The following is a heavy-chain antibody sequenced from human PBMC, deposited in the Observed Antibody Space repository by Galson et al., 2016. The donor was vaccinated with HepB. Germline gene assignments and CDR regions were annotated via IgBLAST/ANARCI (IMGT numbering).Heavy chain of an antibody. CDR1: GTSIGTGSW. J-gene: IGHJ5*02. Sequence: RRTLSLTCAVSGTSIGTGSWWNWVRQPPGRGMEWIGEIYPSGNIYYNPSLKSRVTISVDKSKNRFSLKLSSVPAADTAGYYCARPRRAWGQGTLVTVSS. CDR3: ARPRRA. V-gene: IGHV4-4*03. D-gene: IGHD3-10*01. CDR2: IYPSGNI.